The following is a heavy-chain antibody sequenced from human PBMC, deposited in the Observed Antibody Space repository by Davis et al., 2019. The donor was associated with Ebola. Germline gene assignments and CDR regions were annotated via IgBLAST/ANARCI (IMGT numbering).Heavy chain of an antibody. CDR2: IYYRGST. D-gene: IGHD6-6*01. Sequence: SETLSLTCTVSGGSISSYYWSWIRQPPGKGLEWIGYIYYRGSTNYNPSLKSRVTISVDTSKNQFSLKLSSVTAADTAVYYCARSGSSPWFDYWGQGTLVTVSS. J-gene: IGHJ4*02. CDR1: GGSISSYY. V-gene: IGHV4-59*12. CDR3: ARSGSSPWFDY.